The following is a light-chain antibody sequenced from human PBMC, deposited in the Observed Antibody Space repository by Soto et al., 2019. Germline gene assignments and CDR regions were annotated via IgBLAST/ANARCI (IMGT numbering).Light chain of an antibody. J-gene: IGKJ1*01. Sequence: DIQMTQSPSTLSPSVGDRVTITCRASRSISDWLARYQQKPGKAPKLLIFDASSLKSGVPSRFSGSGSGTEFTLTISRLQPDDVATYYCLQYSSHSWTFGQGTKVEIK. CDR1: RSISDW. CDR2: DAS. CDR3: LQYSSHSWT. V-gene: IGKV1-5*01.